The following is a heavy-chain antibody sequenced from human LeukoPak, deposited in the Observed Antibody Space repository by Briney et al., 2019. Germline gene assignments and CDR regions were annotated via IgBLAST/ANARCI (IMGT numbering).Heavy chain of an antibody. CDR3: ARDRGTTVSVQGSY. J-gene: IGHJ4*02. CDR1: GFTLSSYS. V-gene: IGHV3-21*01. Sequence: GGSLRLSCAASGFTLSSYSMNWVRQAPGKGLEWVSSISSSSSYIYYADSVKGRFTISRDNAKNSLYLQMNSLRAEDTAVYYCARDRGTTVSVQGSYWGQGTLVTVSS. D-gene: IGHD4-17*01. CDR2: ISSSSSYI.